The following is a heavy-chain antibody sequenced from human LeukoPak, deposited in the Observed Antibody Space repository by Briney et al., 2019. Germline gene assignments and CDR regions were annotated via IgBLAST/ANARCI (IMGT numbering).Heavy chain of an antibody. CDR3: AKVLRYFMDV. CDR2: ITSTGDST. Sequence: PGGSLRLSCAASGFTVSSYYMSWVRQAPGKGLEWVSAITSTGDSTYYADSVKGRFTISRDNSKNTLYLQMNSLRAEDTAVYYCAKVLRYFMDVWGQGTTVTVSS. J-gene: IGHJ6*02. D-gene: IGHD3-9*01. V-gene: IGHV3-23*01. CDR1: GFTVSSYY.